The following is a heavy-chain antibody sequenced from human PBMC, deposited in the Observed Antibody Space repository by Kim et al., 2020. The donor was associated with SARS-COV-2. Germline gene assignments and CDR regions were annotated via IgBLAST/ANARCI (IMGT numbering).Heavy chain of an antibody. CDR1: GGSISSSSYY. CDR2: IYYSWST. J-gene: IGHJ5*02. V-gene: IGHV4-39*01. Sequence: SETRSLTCTVSGGSISSSSYYWGWIRQPPGKGLEWIGSIYYSWSTYYNPSLQSRVTISVDTSKNQFSLKLSSVTAADTAVYYCARQRAKNWFDPWGQGTLVTVSS. CDR3: ARQRAKNWFDP.